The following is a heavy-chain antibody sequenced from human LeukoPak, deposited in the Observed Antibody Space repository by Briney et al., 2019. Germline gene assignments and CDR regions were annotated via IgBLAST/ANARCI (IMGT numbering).Heavy chain of an antibody. CDR2: INPSGGST. CDR1: GYTFTSYY. D-gene: IGHD3-22*01. Sequence: GASVKVSCKASGYTFTSYYMHWVRQAPGQGLEWMGIINPSGGSTSYAQKFQGRVTMTRDTSTSTVYMELSSLRSEDTAVYYCARDRLYYYDSSGYGAFDIWGQGTMVTVSS. CDR3: ARDRLYYYDSSGYGAFDI. J-gene: IGHJ3*02. V-gene: IGHV1-46*01.